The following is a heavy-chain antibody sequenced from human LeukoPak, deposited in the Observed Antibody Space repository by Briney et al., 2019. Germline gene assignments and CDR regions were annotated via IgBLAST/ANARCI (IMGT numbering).Heavy chain of an antibody. CDR2: IRYDGSNK. V-gene: IGHV3-30*02. CDR1: GFTFSNFG. CDR3: AKVYYRDAFDI. D-gene: IGHD1-26*01. Sequence: GGSLRLSRAASGFTFSNFGMHWVRQAPGKGLVWVAFIRYDGSNKFYVDSVKGRFTVSRDNSKNTLYLQMNSLRSEDTAVYYCAKVYYRDAFDIWGQGTMVTVSS. J-gene: IGHJ3*02.